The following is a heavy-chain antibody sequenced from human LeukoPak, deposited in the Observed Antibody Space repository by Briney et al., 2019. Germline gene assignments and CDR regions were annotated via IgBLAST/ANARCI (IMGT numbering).Heavy chain of an antibody. CDR3: ARDRIAAAGYYYCDY. CDR2: IIPIFGTA. CDR1: GGTFGSYA. D-gene: IGHD6-13*01. V-gene: IGHV1-69*13. Sequence: GASVKVSCKASGGTFGSYAISWVRQAPGQGLEWMGGIIPIFGTANYAQKFQGRVTITADESTSTAYMELSSLRSEDTAVYYCARDRIAAAGYYYCDYWGQGTLVTVSS. J-gene: IGHJ4*02.